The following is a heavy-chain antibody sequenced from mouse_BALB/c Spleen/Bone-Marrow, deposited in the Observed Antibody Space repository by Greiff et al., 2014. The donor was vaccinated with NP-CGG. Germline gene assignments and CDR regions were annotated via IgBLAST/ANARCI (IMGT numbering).Heavy chain of an antibody. J-gene: IGHJ2*01. CDR1: GYSFTSYT. Sequence: QVQLQQSGAELARPGASVKMSCKASGYSFTSYTMHWVKRRPGQGLEWIGYINPSSGYTNYNQKFKDKATLTADKSSSTAYMQLSSLTSEDSAVYYCARGWDYEGYFDYWGQGTTLTVSS. CDR3: ARGWDYEGYFDY. V-gene: IGHV1-4*01. CDR2: INPSSGYT. D-gene: IGHD2-4*01.